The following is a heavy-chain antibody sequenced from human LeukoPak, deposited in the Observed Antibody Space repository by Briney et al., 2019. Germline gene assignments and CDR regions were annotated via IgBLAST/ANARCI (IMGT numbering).Heavy chain of an antibody. CDR3: ARGGGGRTDWFDP. V-gene: IGHV1-69*04. Sequence: SVKVSCKASGGTFSSYAISWVRQAPGQGLEWMGRIIPILGIANYAQKFQGRVTITADKSTSTAYMELSSLRSEDTAVCYCARGGGGRTDWFDPWGQGTLVTVSS. D-gene: IGHD4-23*01. CDR2: IIPILGIA. J-gene: IGHJ5*02. CDR1: GGTFSSYA.